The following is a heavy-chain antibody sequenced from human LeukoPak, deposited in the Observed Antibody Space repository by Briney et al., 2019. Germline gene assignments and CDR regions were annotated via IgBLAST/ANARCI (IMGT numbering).Heavy chain of an antibody. V-gene: IGHV4-39*07. D-gene: IGHD3-16*02. Sequence: SETLSLTCTVSGDSISTSNSYWGWIRQPPWKGLEWIGEINHSGSTNYNPSLKSRVTISVDTSKNQFSLELSSVTAADTAVYYCARLPYYDYVWGSYRQFDYWGQGTLVTVSS. J-gene: IGHJ4*02. CDR1: GDSISTSNSY. CDR3: ARLPYYDYVWGSYRQFDY. CDR2: INHSGST.